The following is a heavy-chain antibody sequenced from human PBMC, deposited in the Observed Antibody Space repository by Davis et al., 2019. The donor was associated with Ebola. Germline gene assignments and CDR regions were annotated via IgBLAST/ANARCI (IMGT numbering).Heavy chain of an antibody. CDR3: VKGEVPHYYYFGMDV. Sequence: GGSLRLSCAASGFTFDDYVMHWVRQAPGKGLEWVSTITWNSGSIAYADSVTGRFTISRDNAKNSLYLQMNSLRPEDTTLYYCVKGEVPHYYYFGMDVWGQGTTVTVSS. J-gene: IGHJ6*02. CDR1: GFTFDDYV. CDR2: ITWNSGSI. V-gene: IGHV3-9*01. D-gene: IGHD4/OR15-4a*01.